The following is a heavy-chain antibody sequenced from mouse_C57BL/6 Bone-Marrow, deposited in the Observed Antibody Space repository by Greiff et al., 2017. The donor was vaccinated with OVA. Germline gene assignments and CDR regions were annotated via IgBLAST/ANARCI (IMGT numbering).Heavy chain of an antibody. V-gene: IGHV5-4*01. J-gene: IGHJ4*01. CDR1: GFTFSSYA. CDR3: ARVALYYAMDY. Sequence: EVHLVESGGGLVKPGGSLKLSCAASGFTFSSYAMSWVRQTPEKRLEWVATISDGGSYTYYPDNVKGRFTISRDNAKNNLYLQMSHLKSEDTAIYYCARVALYYAMDYWGQGTSVTVSS. CDR2: ISDGGSYT.